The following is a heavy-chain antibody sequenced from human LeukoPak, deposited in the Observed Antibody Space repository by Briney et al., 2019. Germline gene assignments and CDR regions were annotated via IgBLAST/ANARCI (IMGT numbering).Heavy chain of an antibody. CDR1: GYSFSTNW. CDR3: ARPGYSTSPDF. D-gene: IGHD6-6*01. J-gene: IGHJ4*02. Sequence: GESLKISCKGSGYSFSTNWIGWVRQMPGKGPEWMGIIYPGDSDTRYSPSFRGQVTLSADKSISTAYLQWSSLKASDTAIYYCARPGYSTSPDFWGQGTLVTVSS. V-gene: IGHV5-51*01. CDR2: IYPGDSDT.